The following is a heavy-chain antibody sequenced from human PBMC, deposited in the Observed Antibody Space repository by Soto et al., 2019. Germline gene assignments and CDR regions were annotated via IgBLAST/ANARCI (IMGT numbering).Heavy chain of an antibody. V-gene: IGHV4-38-2*01. J-gene: IGHJ4*02. CDR3: AKGGYGPWIL. D-gene: IGHD4-17*01. CDR2: IYHSGST. CDR1: GYSISSGYY. Sequence: SETLSLTCAVSGYSISSGYYWGWIRQPPGKGLEWIGSIYHSGSTYYNPSLKSRVTISRDNSKNTLYLQMNSLRAEDTAVYYCAKGGYGPWILWGQGTLVTVSS.